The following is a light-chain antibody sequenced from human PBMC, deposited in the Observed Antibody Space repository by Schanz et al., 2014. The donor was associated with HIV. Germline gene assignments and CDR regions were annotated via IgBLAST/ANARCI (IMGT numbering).Light chain of an antibody. CDR1: QSISSW. CDR2: KAS. CDR3: QQSYSAPPT. Sequence: DIQMTQSPSTLSASVGDRVTITCRASQSISSWLAWYQQKPGKAPKLLIYKASTLESGVPSRFSGSGSGTDFTLTISSLQPEDFATYYCQQSYSAPPTFGQGTKVEIK. V-gene: IGKV1-5*03. J-gene: IGKJ1*01.